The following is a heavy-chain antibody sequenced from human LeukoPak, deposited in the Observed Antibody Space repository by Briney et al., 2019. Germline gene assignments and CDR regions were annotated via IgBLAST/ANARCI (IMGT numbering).Heavy chain of an antibody. CDR3: AREYGDGYNLNWFDP. V-gene: IGHV1-18*01. Sequence: ASVKVSCKASGYTFTSYGISWVRQAPGQGLEWMGWINAYNGNTNYAQKLQGRVTMTTDTSTSTAYMELRSLRSDDTAVYYCAREYGDGYNLNWFDPWGQGTLVTVSS. CDR1: GYTFTSYG. D-gene: IGHD5-24*01. J-gene: IGHJ5*02. CDR2: INAYNGNT.